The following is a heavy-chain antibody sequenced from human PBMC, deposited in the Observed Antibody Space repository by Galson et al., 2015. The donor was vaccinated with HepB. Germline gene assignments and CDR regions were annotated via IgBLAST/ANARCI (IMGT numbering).Heavy chain of an antibody. Sequence: SLRLSCAASGFTFSSYGMQWVRQAPGKGLEWVTLIRYDGSNKYYADSVKGRFTISRDNSKNTLYLQMNSLRAEDTAVYYCAKDYDILTGYYSLGAFDIWGQGTMVTVSS. CDR3: AKDYDILTGYYSLGAFDI. J-gene: IGHJ3*02. CDR1: GFTFSSYG. CDR2: IRYDGSNK. D-gene: IGHD3-9*01. V-gene: IGHV3-30*02.